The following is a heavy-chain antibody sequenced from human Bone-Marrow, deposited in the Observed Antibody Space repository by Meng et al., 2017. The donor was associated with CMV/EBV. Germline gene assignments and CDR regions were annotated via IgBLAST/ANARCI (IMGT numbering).Heavy chain of an antibody. CDR3: ARDRCSSTSCYLGWFDP. CDR2: ISYDGSNK. Sequence: GGSLRLSCAASGFTFSSYAMHWVRQAPGRGPEWVAVISYDGSNKYYADSVKGRFTISRDNSKNTLYLQMNSLRAEDTAVYYCARDRCSSTSCYLGWFDPWGQGTLVTVSS. D-gene: IGHD2-2*01. J-gene: IGHJ5*02. V-gene: IGHV3-30*04. CDR1: GFTFSSYA.